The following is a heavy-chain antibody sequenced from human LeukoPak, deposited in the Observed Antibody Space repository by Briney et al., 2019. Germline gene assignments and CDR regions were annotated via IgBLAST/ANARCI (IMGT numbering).Heavy chain of an antibody. D-gene: IGHD2-2*01. CDR1: GYTFTSYD. CDR2: MNPNSGNT. V-gene: IGHV1-8*01. J-gene: IGHJ6*03. Sequence: ASVKVSCKASGYTFTSYDINWVRQATGQGLEWMGWMNPNSGNTGYAQKFQGRVTMTRNTSISTAYMELSSLGSDDTAVYYCARDGGYCSSTSCPYYYYMDVWGKGTTVTVSS. CDR3: ARDGGYCSSTSCPYYYYMDV.